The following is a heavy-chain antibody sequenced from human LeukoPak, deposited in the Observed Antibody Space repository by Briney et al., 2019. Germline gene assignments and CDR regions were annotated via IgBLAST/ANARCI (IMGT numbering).Heavy chain of an antibody. CDR1: GGSFSGYY. Sequence: PSETLSLTCAVYGGSFSGYYWSWIRQPPGKGLEWIGEINHSGSTNYNPSLKSRVTISVDTSKNQFSLKLSSVTAADTAVYYCARDSSSWYGWSRGNWFDPWGQGTLVTVSS. CDR2: INHSGST. V-gene: IGHV4-34*01. J-gene: IGHJ5*02. CDR3: ARDSSSWYGWSRGNWFDP. D-gene: IGHD6-13*01.